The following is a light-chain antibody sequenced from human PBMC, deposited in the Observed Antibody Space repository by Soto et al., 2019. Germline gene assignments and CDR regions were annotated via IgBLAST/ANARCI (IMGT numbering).Light chain of an antibody. CDR1: QSVSNN. Sequence: EIVMTQSPATLSVSPGERATLSCRASQSVSNNLAWYQQKPGQAPRLLIYGASTRATGIPARFSGSGSGTEFTLTISSLQSEDVAVYYCQQYNTWSPLTFGGGTKVETK. V-gene: IGKV3-15*01. J-gene: IGKJ4*01. CDR2: GAS. CDR3: QQYNTWSPLT.